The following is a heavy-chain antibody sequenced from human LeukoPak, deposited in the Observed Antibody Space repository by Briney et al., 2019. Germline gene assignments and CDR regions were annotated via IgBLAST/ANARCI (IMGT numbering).Heavy chain of an antibody. CDR1: GGAISRYY. D-gene: IGHD5-18*01. CDR2: IYYSGST. Sequence: PSETLSLTCSVSGGAISRYYWSWIRQPPGKGLEWIGYIYYSGSTSYNPSLRSRVTISVDTSKKQFSLKLSSVTAADTAVYYCAKSGYRYGADALDIWGQGTMVTVSS. CDR3: AKSGYRYGADALDI. J-gene: IGHJ3*02. V-gene: IGHV4-59*01.